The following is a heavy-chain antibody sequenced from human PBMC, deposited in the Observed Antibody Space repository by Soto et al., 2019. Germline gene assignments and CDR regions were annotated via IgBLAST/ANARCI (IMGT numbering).Heavy chain of an antibody. CDR3: ARDLGFGLSDY. J-gene: IGHJ4*02. Sequence: QVQLVQSGAEVKKPGASVKVSCKASGYTFTSYAMHWVRQAPGHRLAWMAWINAGNGNTKYSQKFQGRVTITRDTSASTAYMELSSLRSEDTAVYYCARDLGFGLSDYWGQGTLVPVSS. CDR2: INAGNGNT. V-gene: IGHV1-3*01. CDR1: GYTFTSYA. D-gene: IGHD3-10*01.